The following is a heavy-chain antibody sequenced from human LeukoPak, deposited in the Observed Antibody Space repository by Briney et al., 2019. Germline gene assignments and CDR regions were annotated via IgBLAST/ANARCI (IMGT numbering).Heavy chain of an antibody. Sequence: GGSLRLSCAASGFTFSSYAMSWVRQAPGKGLEWVSATSGSGGSTYYADSVKGRFTISRDNSKNTLYLQMNSLRAEDTAVYYCARIDKSNGYYGLFDYWGQGILVTVSS. CDR3: ARIDKSNGYYGLFDY. J-gene: IGHJ4*02. CDR2: TSGSGGST. V-gene: IGHV3-23*01. CDR1: GFTFSSYA. D-gene: IGHD3-22*01.